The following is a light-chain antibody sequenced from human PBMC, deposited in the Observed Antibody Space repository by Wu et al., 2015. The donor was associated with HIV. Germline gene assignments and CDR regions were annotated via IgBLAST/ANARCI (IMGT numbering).Light chain of an antibody. CDR3: QQYGNSPWT. Sequence: EIPLTQSPGTLSLSPGERVTLSCRASQTVDSSYLAWYQQKPGQAPRLLIYSATSRATGAPERFSGRGSGTDFSLTISRLEPEDFAIYYCQQYGNSPWTFGQGTKVEI. CDR2: SAT. V-gene: IGKV3-20*01. J-gene: IGKJ1*01. CDR1: QTVDSSY.